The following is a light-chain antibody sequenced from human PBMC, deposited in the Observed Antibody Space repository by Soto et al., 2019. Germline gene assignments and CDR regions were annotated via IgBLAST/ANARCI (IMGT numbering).Light chain of an antibody. CDR1: QSVSSN. CDR2: GAS. Sequence: EIVMTQSPATLSVSPGERATLSCRASQSVSSNLAWYQQKPGQAPRLLIYGASTRATGIPARFSGSGSGTDFTLTISRLEPEDFAVYYCQQYSNLPLTFGGGTKVDVK. CDR3: QQYSNLPLT. V-gene: IGKV3-15*01. J-gene: IGKJ4*01.